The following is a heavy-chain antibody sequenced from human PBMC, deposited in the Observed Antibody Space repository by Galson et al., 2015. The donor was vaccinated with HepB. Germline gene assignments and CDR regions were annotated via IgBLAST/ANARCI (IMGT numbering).Heavy chain of an antibody. J-gene: IGHJ3*02. D-gene: IGHD4-23*01. CDR3: ARHLPFRMVRVSPYAFDI. CDR1: GYSFTSYW. Sequence: QSGAEVKKPGESLKISCKGSGYSFTSYWIGWVRQMPGKGLEWMGIIYPGDSDTRYSPSFQGQVTISADKSISTAYLQWSSLKASDTAMYYCARHLPFRMVRVSPYAFDIWGQGTMVTVSS. V-gene: IGHV5-51*01. CDR2: IYPGDSDT.